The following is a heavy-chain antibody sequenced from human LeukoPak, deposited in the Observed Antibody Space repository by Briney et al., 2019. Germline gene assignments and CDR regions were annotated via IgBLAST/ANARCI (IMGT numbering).Heavy chain of an antibody. J-gene: IGHJ3*02. CDR3: ASRLYYYDSSGFPDAFDI. D-gene: IGHD3-22*01. CDR1: GYTFTSYG. Sequence: ASVKVSCKASGYTFTSYGISWVRQAPGQGLEWMGWISAYNGNTNYAQKLQGRFTMTTDTSTSTAYMELRSLRSDDTAVYYCASRLYYYDSSGFPDAFDIWGQGTMVTVSS. CDR2: ISAYNGNT. V-gene: IGHV1-18*01.